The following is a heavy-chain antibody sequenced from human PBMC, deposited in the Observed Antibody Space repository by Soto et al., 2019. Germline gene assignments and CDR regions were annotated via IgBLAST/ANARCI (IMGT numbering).Heavy chain of an antibody. D-gene: IGHD3-10*01. J-gene: IGHJ6*02. CDR2: ISDYNGNT. Sequence: GASVKVSCKTSGYSFSNYGISWVRPAPGQGLEWLGWISDYNGNTNYAQKFQGRVIMTTDTSTKTAYMVLRSLRFDDTAVYYCARDGYYGSGSYGMDVWGQGTTVTVSS. CDR1: GYSFSNYG. V-gene: IGHV1-18*01. CDR3: ARDGYYGSGSYGMDV.